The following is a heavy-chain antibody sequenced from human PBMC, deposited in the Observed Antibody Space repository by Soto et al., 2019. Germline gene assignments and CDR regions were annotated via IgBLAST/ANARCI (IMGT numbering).Heavy chain of an antibody. Sequence: ASVEVCCKASGYTFTSYAMHSVRQAPGQRLEWMGWINAGNGNTKYSQKFQGRVTITRDTSASTAYMELSSLRSEDTAVYYCARDLGGWPEYWGQGTLVTVFS. V-gene: IGHV1-3*01. CDR3: ARDLGGWPEY. D-gene: IGHD2-15*01. J-gene: IGHJ4*02. CDR2: INAGNGNT. CDR1: GYTFTSYA.